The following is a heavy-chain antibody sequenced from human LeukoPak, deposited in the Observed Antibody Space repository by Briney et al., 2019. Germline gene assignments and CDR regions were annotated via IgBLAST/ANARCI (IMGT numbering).Heavy chain of an antibody. CDR2: IYSSGST. V-gene: IGHV4-59*01. D-gene: IGHD6-13*01. J-gene: IGHJ1*01. CDR1: GGSMSGYF. Sequence: SETLSLTCTVSGGSMSGYFWSWIRQPPGKGLEWIGYIYSSGSTNYNPSLKSRVTISVDTSKNQFSLKLSSVTAADTAVYYCARSITSSWYGYFQHWGQGTLVTVSS. CDR3: ARSITSSWYGYFQH.